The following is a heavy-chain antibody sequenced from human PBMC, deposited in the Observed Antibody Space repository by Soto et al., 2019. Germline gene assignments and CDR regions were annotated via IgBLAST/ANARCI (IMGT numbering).Heavy chain of an antibody. CDR3: VKPPVITASYYYYDMDV. CDR2: ISGIGIST. J-gene: IGHJ6*02. V-gene: IGHV3-23*01. Sequence: PGGSLRLSCAASGFTFSTYPMSWVRQAPGKGLEWVSGISGIGISTYYTDSVKGRFTISRDNSKNTVFLQMNSLRDEDTAVYYCVKPPVITASYYYYDMDVWGQGTTVTVSS. D-gene: IGHD4-4*01. CDR1: GFTFSTYP.